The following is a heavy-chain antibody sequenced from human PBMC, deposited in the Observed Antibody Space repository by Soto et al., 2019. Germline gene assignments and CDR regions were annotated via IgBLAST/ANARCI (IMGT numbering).Heavy chain of an antibody. CDR1: GFSLSTSGVG. D-gene: IGHD2-2*01. CDR3: VHSIGYCISTSCSKSYWYFDL. J-gene: IGHJ2*01. Sequence: QITLKESGPTLVKPTQTLTLTCTFSGFSLSTSGVGVGWIRQPPGKALEWLALIYWDDDKRYSPSLKSRLTITKDTSKNQVVLTMTNMDPVDTATYYCVHSIGYCISTSCSKSYWYFDLWGRGTLVTVSS. CDR2: IYWDDDK. V-gene: IGHV2-5*02.